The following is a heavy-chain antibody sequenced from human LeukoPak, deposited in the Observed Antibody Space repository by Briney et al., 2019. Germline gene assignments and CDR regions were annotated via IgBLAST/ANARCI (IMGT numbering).Heavy chain of an antibody. D-gene: IGHD6-13*01. J-gene: IGHJ3*02. V-gene: IGHV3-21*01. CDR3: ARDTSPSIAAAGYDAFDI. CDR1: GFTFSSYS. Sequence: GGSLRLSCAASGFTFSSYSINWVRQAPGKGLEWVSCVSSTSSFIYYADSVKGRFTISRDNAKNSLYLQMNSLRAEDTAVYYCARDTSPSIAAAGYDAFDIWGQGTMVTVSS. CDR2: VSSTSSFI.